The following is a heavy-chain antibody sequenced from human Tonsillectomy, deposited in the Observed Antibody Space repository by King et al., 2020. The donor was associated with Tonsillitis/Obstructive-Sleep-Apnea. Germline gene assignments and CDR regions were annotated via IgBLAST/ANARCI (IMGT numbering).Heavy chain of an antibody. CDR2: ISGYNDNT. V-gene: IGHV1-18*01. CDR1: GYTFSSYD. J-gene: IGHJ4*02. D-gene: IGHD3-16*02. CDR3: ARGNYDYVWGSYRSRDYFDY. Sequence: QLVQSGVEVKKPGASVKVSCKASGYTFSSYDINWVRQAPGQGLEWMGRISGYNDNTKYAQILQGRVTMTTDTSTSTAYMELRSLKSDDTAVYYCARGNYDYVWGSYRSRDYFDYWGQGTLVTVSS.